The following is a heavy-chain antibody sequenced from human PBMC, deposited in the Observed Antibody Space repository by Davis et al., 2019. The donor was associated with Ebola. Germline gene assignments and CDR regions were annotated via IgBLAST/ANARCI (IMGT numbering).Heavy chain of an antibody. V-gene: IGHV1-46*01. CDR2: INPSATST. Sequence: ASVKVSCKTSGYSFANYYIHWVRQAPGQGLEWMGIINPSATSTTYAQKFQDRVTMTSDTSTSTVYMELSSLRSEDTAVYYCARDSILLTGYYSEYRGRLDNWGQGTQVTVSS. D-gene: IGHD3-9*01. CDR1: GYSFANYY. J-gene: IGHJ4*02. CDR3: ARDSILLTGYYSEYRGRLDN.